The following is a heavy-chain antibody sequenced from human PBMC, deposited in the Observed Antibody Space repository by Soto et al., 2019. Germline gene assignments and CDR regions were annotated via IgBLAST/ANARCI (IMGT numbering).Heavy chain of an antibody. Sequence: ESGGGLVQPGGSLRLSCAASGFTFSSYWMSWVRQAPGKGLEWVANIKQDGSEKYYVDSVKGRFTISRDNAKNSLYLQMNSLRAEDTAVYYCAGAVAGPAHYYFDYWGQGTLVTVSS. V-gene: IGHV3-7*01. CDR2: IKQDGSEK. CDR1: GFTFSSYW. D-gene: IGHD6-19*01. J-gene: IGHJ4*02. CDR3: AGAVAGPAHYYFDY.